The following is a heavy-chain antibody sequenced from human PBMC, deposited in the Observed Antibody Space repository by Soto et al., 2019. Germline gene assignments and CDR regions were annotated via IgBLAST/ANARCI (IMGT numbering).Heavy chain of an antibody. CDR3: VSQRTTVPTQAYFDY. J-gene: IGHJ4*02. CDR2: VYYRGRS. CDR1: GGSVTNSSYY. D-gene: IGHD4-17*01. V-gene: IGHV4-39*01. Sequence: SETLSLTCTVSGGSVTNSSYYWGWIRQFPGKGLEWIGSVYYRGRSYSKSSVKSRVTISVDTSKNRFSLSLNSVTASDTAVYFCVSQRTTVPTQAYFDYWGPGALVTVSS.